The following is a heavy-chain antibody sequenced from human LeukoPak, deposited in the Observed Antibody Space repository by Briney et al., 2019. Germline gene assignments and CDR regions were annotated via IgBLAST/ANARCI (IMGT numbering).Heavy chain of an antibody. CDR1: GYTFTSYD. V-gene: IGHV1-8*01. CDR2: MNPNSGNT. Sequence: ASVKVSCKASGYTFTSYDINWVRLATGQGLEWMGWMNPNSGNTGYAQKFQGRVTMTRNTSISTAYMELSSLRSEDTAVYYCARGLIAAAGYNWFDPWGQGTLVTVSS. J-gene: IGHJ5*02. CDR3: ARGLIAAAGYNWFDP. D-gene: IGHD6-13*01.